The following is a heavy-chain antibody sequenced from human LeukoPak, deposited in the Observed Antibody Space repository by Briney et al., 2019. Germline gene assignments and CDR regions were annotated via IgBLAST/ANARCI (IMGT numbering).Heavy chain of an antibody. Sequence: GGSLRLSCAASGFTLSTYYMNWVRQAPGKGLEWVSIIYSGATTYYADSVKGRFTISRDTSKNTVSLQMNSLRAADTAVYFCARVGDHFHWNLDLWGRGTLVTVSS. V-gene: IGHV3-53*01. D-gene: IGHD3-3*02. CDR3: ARVGDHFHWNLDL. CDR1: GFTLSTYY. J-gene: IGHJ2*01. CDR2: IYSGATT.